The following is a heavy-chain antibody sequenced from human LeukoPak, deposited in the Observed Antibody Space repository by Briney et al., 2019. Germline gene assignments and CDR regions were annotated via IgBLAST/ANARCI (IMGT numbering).Heavy chain of an antibody. Sequence: GGSLRHSCAASGFTFSSNYMSWVRQAPGKGLQWVSVIYSGGSTYYADSVKGRFTISRHNSKNTLYLQMNSLRAEDTAVYYCARASWAAAAIENWGQGTLVTVSS. CDR3: ARASWAAAAIEN. V-gene: IGHV3-53*04. CDR1: GFTFSSNY. J-gene: IGHJ4*02. D-gene: IGHD6-13*01. CDR2: IYSGGST.